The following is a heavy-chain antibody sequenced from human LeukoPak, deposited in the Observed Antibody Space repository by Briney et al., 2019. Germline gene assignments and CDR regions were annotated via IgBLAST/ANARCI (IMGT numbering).Heavy chain of an antibody. V-gene: IGHV4-4*07. J-gene: IGHJ6*02. CDR3: ARDPTAGYYYYYGMDV. CDR1: GGSISSYY. Sequence: SETLSLTCTVSGGSISSYYWSWIRQPAGKGLEWIGRIYTSGSTNYNPSLKSRVTMSVDTSKNQFSLKLSSVTAADTAVYYCARDPTAGYYYYYGMDVWGQGTTVTVSS. CDR2: IYTSGST.